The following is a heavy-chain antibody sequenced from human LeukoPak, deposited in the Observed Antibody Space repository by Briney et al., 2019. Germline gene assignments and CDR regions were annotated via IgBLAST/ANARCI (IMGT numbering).Heavy chain of an antibody. D-gene: IGHD3-16*02. V-gene: IGHV4-59*01. J-gene: IGHJ4*02. CDR2: IYYSGST. CDR1: GGSISSYY. CDR3: ARTSYSYPLDY. Sequence: SETLSLTCTVSGGSISSYYWSWIRQPPGRGLEWIGYIYYSGSTNYNPSLKSRVTISVDTSKNQFSLKLSSVTAADTAVYYCARTSYSYPLDYWGQGTLVTVSS.